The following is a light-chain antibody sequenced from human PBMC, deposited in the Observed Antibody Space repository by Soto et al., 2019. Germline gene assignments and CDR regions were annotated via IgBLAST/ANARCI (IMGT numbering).Light chain of an antibody. Sequence: DIQMTQSPSAMSASVGDRVTITCRASQGIGTFLTWFQQKPGRVPKRLIYGTSSLQNGVPARFSGTGSGTEFTLTINSLQPEDFATYYCLQHAGYPLTFGGGTRVEVK. CDR1: QGIGTF. CDR3: LQHAGYPLT. V-gene: IGKV1-17*03. J-gene: IGKJ4*01. CDR2: GTS.